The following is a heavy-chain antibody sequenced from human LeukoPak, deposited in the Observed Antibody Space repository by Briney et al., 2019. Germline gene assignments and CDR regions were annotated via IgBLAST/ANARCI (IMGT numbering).Heavy chain of an antibody. V-gene: IGHV1-18*01. CDR3: AREGYYESSGFSQLSFYNYGMDV. CDR2: ISDYNGNT. CDR1: GYTFSIYG. Sequence: GASVKVSCKASGYTFSIYGITWVRQAPGQGLEWMGWISDYNGNTKYAQKLQGRVTMTTDTSTSTAYMELRSLTSDDTAVYYCAREGYYESSGFSQLSFYNYGMDVWGQGTTVTVSS. J-gene: IGHJ6*02. D-gene: IGHD3-22*01.